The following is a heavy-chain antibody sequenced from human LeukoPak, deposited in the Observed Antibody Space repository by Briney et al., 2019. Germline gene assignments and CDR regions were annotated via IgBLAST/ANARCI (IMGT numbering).Heavy chain of an antibody. CDR1: GGSFSGYY. Sequence: SETLSLTCAVYGGSFSGYYWSWIRQPPGKGLEWIGEINHSGSTNYNPSLKSRVTISVDTSKNQFSLKLSSVTAADTAVYYCARLTSIAAREGYYYYYYMDVWGKGTTVTVSS. CDR3: ARLTSIAAREGYYYYYYMDV. D-gene: IGHD6-6*01. V-gene: IGHV4-34*01. CDR2: INHSGST. J-gene: IGHJ6*03.